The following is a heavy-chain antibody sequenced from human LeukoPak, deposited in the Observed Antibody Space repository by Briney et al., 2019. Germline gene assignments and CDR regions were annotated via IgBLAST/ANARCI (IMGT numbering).Heavy chain of an antibody. CDR1: GFTFSSYW. J-gene: IGHJ4*02. V-gene: IGHV3-74*01. Sequence: PGGSLRHSCAASGFTFSSYWMHWVRQAPGKGLVWVSRINSDGSRTDYADSVKGRFTISRDNAKNTLYLQMNSLRAEDTAVYYCARAGYYRFDYWGQGTLVTVSS. D-gene: IGHD1-26*01. CDR3: ARAGYYRFDY. CDR2: INSDGSRT.